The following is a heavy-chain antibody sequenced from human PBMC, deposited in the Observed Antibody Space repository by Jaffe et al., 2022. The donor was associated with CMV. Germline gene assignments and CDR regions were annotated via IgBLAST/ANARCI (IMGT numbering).Heavy chain of an antibody. J-gene: IGHJ4*02. Sequence: EVQLVESGGGLVQPGGSLRLSCSASGFTFSSYAMHWVRQAPGKGLEYVSAISSNGGSTYYADSVKGRFTISRDNSKNTLYLQMSSLRAEDTAVYYCVKGPRYYYDSSGYPFDYWGQGTLVTVSS. D-gene: IGHD3-22*01. V-gene: IGHV3-64D*06. CDR3: VKGPRYYYDSSGYPFDY. CDR2: ISSNGGST. CDR1: GFTFSSYA.